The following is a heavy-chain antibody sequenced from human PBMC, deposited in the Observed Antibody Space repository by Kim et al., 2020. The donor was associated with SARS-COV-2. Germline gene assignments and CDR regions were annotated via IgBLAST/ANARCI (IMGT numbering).Heavy chain of an antibody. D-gene: IGHD4-17*01. V-gene: IGHV4-30-4*01. CDR2: IYYSGST. CDR1: GGSISSGDYY. J-gene: IGHJ6*02. CDR3: ARATMPLRGDHEGYVDV. Sequence: SETLSLTCTVSGGSISSGDYYWSWIRQPPGKGLEWIGYIYYSGSTYYNPSLKSRVTISVDTSKNQFSLKLSSVTAADTAVYYCARATMPLRGDHEGYVDVWGQGTTVTVSS.